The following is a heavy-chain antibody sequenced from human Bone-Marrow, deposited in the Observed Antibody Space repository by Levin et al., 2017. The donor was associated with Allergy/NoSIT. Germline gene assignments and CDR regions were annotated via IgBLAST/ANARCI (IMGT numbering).Heavy chain of an antibody. CDR3: ARAIAVAGKTRFDY. Sequence: KHGESLKISCKTSGYSFTSYSITWVRQAPGQGLECMGWISVYNGNANYAQRLQGRVAMTTDTSTNTAYMELRSLRSDDTAVYYCARAIAVAGKTRFDYWGQGTLVTVSS. D-gene: IGHD6-19*01. CDR1: GYSFTSYS. CDR2: ISVYNGNA. V-gene: IGHV1-18*01. J-gene: IGHJ4*02.